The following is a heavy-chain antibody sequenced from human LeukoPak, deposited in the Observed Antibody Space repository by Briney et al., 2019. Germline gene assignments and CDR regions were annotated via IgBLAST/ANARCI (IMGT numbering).Heavy chain of an antibody. J-gene: IGHJ4*02. CDR2: IYTSGST. D-gene: IGHD3-9*01. V-gene: IGHV4-4*07. CDR1: GGSISSYY. CDR3: ARASYYDILTGYYDQYYFDY. Sequence: SETLSLTRTVSGGSISSYYWSWIRQPAGKGLEWIGRIYTSGSTNYNPSLKSRVTMSVDTSKNQFSLKLSSVTAADTAVYYCARASYYDILTGYYDQYYFDYWGQGTLVTVSS.